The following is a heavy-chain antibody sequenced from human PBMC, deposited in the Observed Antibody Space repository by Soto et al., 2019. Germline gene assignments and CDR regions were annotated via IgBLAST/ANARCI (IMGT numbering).Heavy chain of an antibody. V-gene: IGHV4-4*02. Sequence: SRTVPVSGDSDSIRHVWTWVRTPPGKGLEWIGEIYHGGSTNYNPSLKSRVTLSLDKSKNQFSLRLTSVTAADTAMYYCALVPVSIRYNFLAPRGQGALVTVSP. CDR1: GDSDSIRHV. J-gene: IGHJ5*02. CDR2: IYHGGST. CDR3: ALVPVSIRYNFLAP. D-gene: IGHD5-12*01.